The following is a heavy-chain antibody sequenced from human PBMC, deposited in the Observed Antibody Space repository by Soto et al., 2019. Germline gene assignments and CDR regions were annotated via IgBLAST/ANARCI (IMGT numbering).Heavy chain of an antibody. J-gene: IGHJ6*02. CDR1: GYTFTSYG. CDR2: ISAYNGNT. Sequence: GASVKVSCKASGYTFTSYGISWVRQAPGQGLEWMGWISAYNGNTNYAQKLQGRVTMTTDTSTSTAYMELRSLRSDDTAVYYCARDRPKVYYDILTGYYKPGWGYYYYGMDGWGPGTTVTVAS. V-gene: IGHV1-18*01. CDR3: ARDRPKVYYDILTGYYKPGWGYYYYGMDG. D-gene: IGHD3-9*01.